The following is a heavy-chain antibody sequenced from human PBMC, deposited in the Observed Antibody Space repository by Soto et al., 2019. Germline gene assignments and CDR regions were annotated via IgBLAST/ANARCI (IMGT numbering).Heavy chain of an antibody. D-gene: IGHD6-13*01. V-gene: IGHV4-34*01. CDR3: XXGXFKIAAAGTGVHGPYYFDY. CDR1: GGSFSGYY. J-gene: IGHJ4*02. CDR2: INHSGST. Sequence: QVQLQQWGAGLLKPSETLSLTCAVYGGSFSGYYWSWIRQPPGKGLEWIGEINHSGSTNYNPSLKSRVTISVXXXXXXXXXXXXXXXXXXXXXXXXXXGXFKIAAAGTGVHGPYYFDYWGQGTLVTVSS.